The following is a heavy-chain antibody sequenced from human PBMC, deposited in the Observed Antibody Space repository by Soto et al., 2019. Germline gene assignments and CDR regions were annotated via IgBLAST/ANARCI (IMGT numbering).Heavy chain of an antibody. CDR2: ISAYDGYT. CDR1: GYTFTSYG. D-gene: IGHD3-22*01. J-gene: IGHJ6*02. Sequence: ASVKVSCKASGYTFTSYGINWVRQAPGQGLEWLGWISAYDGYTNCAQILQGRVSMTTVTSTKTAYMELRSLRSDDTAMYYCARGGFYDSSGARNYYYYGMNVWGQGTTVTVSS. V-gene: IGHV1-18*01. CDR3: ARGGFYDSSGARNYYYYGMNV.